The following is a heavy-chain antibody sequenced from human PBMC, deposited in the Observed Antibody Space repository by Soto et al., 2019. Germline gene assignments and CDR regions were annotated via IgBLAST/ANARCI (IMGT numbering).Heavy chain of an antibody. CDR2: IKQDGSEK. CDR1: GFTFSSYW. Sequence: LRLSCAASGFTFSSYWMSWVRQAPGKGLEWVANIKQDGSEKYYVDSVKGRFTISRDNAKNSLYLQMNSLRAEDTAVYYCARVAVLWLGHYYFDYWGQGTLVTVSS. V-gene: IGHV3-7*03. J-gene: IGHJ4*02. CDR3: ARVAVLWLGHYYFDY. D-gene: IGHD3-10*01.